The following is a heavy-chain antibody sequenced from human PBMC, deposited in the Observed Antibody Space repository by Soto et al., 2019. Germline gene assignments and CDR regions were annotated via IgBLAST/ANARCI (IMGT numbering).Heavy chain of an antibody. CDR1: GGTFSSYA. D-gene: IGHD3-22*01. V-gene: IGHV1-69*13. CDR3: ARDIHDSSGNTRPKSMDV. Sequence: ASVKVSCKASGGTFSSYAISWVRQAPGQGLEWMGGIIPIFGTANYAQKFQGRVTITADESTSTAYMELSSLRSEDTAVYYCARDIHDSSGNTRPKSMDVWGQGTTVTVSS. CDR2: IIPIFGTA. J-gene: IGHJ6*02.